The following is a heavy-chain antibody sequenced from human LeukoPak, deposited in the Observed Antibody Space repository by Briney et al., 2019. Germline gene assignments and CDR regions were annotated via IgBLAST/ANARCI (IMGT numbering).Heavy chain of an antibody. Sequence: GESLKISCKGSGYSFTSYWIGWVRQMPGQGLEWMGIIYPGDSDTRYSPSLQGQVTISADKSISTAYLQWSSLKASDTAMYYCARPRESMVVGAFDIWGQGTMVTVSS. CDR3: ARPRESMVVGAFDI. CDR1: GYSFTSYW. D-gene: IGHD2-15*01. V-gene: IGHV5-51*01. CDR2: IYPGDSDT. J-gene: IGHJ3*02.